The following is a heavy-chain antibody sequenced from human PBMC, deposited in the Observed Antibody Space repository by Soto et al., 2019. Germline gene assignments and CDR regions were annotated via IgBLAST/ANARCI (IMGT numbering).Heavy chain of an antibody. Sequence: QVQLQESGPGLVKPSQTLSLTCTVSGGSISSGGYYWSWIRQHPGKGLEWIGYIYYSGSTYYNPSLKSRVTISVDTSKNQFSLKLSSVTAADTAVYYCARDSVVTPVPWAFDIWGQGTMVTVSS. J-gene: IGHJ3*02. CDR2: IYYSGST. D-gene: IGHD3-22*01. CDR1: GGSISSGGYY. V-gene: IGHV4-31*03. CDR3: ARDSVVTPVPWAFDI.